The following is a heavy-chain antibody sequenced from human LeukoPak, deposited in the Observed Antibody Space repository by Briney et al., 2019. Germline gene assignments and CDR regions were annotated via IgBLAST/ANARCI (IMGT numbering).Heavy chain of an antibody. V-gene: IGHV3-23*01. CDR3: AKGRWGLTINNFDI. CDR1: GFTFSSYA. Sequence: RGSLRLSCEASGFTFSSYAMGWVRQAPGKGLEWVSVTSESGGSTHYADSVKGRFTIYRDNSKNTLYLQMNSLGGEDTAVYYCAKGRWGLTINNFDIWGQGRMVTVSS. D-gene: IGHD3-9*01. CDR2: TSESGGST. J-gene: IGHJ3*02.